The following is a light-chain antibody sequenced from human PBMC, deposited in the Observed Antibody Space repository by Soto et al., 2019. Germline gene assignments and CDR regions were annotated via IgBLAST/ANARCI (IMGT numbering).Light chain of an antibody. V-gene: IGKV4-1*01. CDR1: QRVLYSSTNKNN. J-gene: IGKJ1*01. Sequence: DIVMTQSPDSLAVSLGERATINCKSSQRVLYSSTNKNNLAWYQQKPGQPPKLLIYWASTRESGVPDRFSGSGSGTDFTLTISSLQAEDVAVYYCQQYYSTPPWTFGQGTKVEIK. CDR3: QQYYSTPPWT. CDR2: WAS.